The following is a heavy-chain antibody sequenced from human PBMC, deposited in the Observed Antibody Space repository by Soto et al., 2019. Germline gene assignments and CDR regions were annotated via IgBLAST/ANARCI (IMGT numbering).Heavy chain of an antibody. CDR3: AKGWKVLIGDV. V-gene: IGHV3-23*01. CDR1: GCTFSSYG. D-gene: IGHD1-1*01. Sequence: PGGSLRLSCGFSGCTFSSYGMTWVRQAPGKGLEWVSAISGTGSVTYYADSVNGRFTPSRDNSKNTPYLHMIRLGADDTAIYYCAKGWKVLIGDVWGQGTTVTVSS. CDR2: ISGTGSVT. J-gene: IGHJ6*02.